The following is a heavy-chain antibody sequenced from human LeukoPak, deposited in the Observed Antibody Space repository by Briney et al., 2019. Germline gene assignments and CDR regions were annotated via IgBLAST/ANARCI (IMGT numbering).Heavy chain of an antibody. CDR2: MNPNSGNT. D-gene: IGHD2-2*01. J-gene: IGHJ4*02. CDR3: ARAIRNQLLSDH. Sequence: GASVTVSCKAAGYTFISYGISWVRQAPGQGLEWMGWMNPNSGNTGYALKFRGRVTMTGDTSISTAYMELSSLISEDTAVYYCARAIRNQLLSDHWGPGTLVTVSS. V-gene: IGHV1-8*02. CDR1: GYTFISYG.